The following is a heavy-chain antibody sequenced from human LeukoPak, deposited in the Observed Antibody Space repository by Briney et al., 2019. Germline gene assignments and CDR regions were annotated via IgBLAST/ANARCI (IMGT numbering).Heavy chain of an antibody. CDR1: GGTFNIYA. Sequence: SVNVSCKASGGTFNIYAISWVRQAPGQGLEWMGRIIPILGIANYAQKFQGRVTITADKSTSTAYMELSSLRSEDTAVYYCARGMDTMVRGVIEGEFDPWGQGTLVTVSS. V-gene: IGHV1-69*04. J-gene: IGHJ5*02. D-gene: IGHD3-10*01. CDR3: ARGMDTMVRGVIEGEFDP. CDR2: IIPILGIA.